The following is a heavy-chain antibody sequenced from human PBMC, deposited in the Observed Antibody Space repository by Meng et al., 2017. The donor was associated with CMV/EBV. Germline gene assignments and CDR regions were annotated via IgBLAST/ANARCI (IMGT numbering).Heavy chain of an antibody. CDR1: GGSISSSNW. Sequence: SETLSLTCAVSGGSISSSNWWSWVRQPPGKGLEWIGEIYHSGSTNYNPSLKSRVTISVDKFKNQFSLKLSSVTAADTAVYYCAILIVGATIGTFDYWGQGTLVTVSS. CDR3: AILIVGATIGTFDY. J-gene: IGHJ4*02. D-gene: IGHD1-26*01. V-gene: IGHV4-4*02. CDR2: IYHSGST.